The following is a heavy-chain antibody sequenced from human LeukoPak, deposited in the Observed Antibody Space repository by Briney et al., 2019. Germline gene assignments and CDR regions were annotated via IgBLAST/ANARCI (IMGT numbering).Heavy chain of an antibody. Sequence: SETLSPTCTVSGGSVSSGSYYWSWIRQPPGKGLEWIGYIYYSGSTNYNPSLKSRVTISVDTSKNQFSLKLSSVTAADTAVYYCARGRLNGLGYWGQGTLVTVSS. V-gene: IGHV4-61*01. D-gene: IGHD3-16*01. J-gene: IGHJ4*02. CDR2: IYYSGST. CDR3: ARGRLNGLGY. CDR1: GGSVSSGSYY.